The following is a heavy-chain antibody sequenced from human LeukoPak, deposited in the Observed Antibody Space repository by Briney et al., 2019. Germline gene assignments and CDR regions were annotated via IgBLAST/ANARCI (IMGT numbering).Heavy chain of an antibody. J-gene: IGHJ4*02. V-gene: IGHV4-59*12. CDR3: ARYYGLGYYFDY. CDR2: IYYSGST. D-gene: IGHD3-3*01. Sequence: SETLSLTCTVSGGSISSYYWSWIRQPPGKGLEWIGYIYYSGSTNYNPSLKSRVTMSVDTSKNQFSLKLSSVTAADTAVYYCARYYGLGYYFDYWGQGTLVTVSS. CDR1: GGSISSYY.